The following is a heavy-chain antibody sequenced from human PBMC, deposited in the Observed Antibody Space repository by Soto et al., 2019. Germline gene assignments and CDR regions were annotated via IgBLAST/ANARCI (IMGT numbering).Heavy chain of an antibody. CDR2: IYGDDDQ. J-gene: IGHJ5*02. CDR1: GFSLSTREMG. D-gene: IGHD3-16*02. V-gene: IGHV2-5*02. Sequence: QITLKESGPTLVKPTQTLTLTCNFSGFSLSTREMGVGWIRQPPGKALEWLALIYGDDDQRYSPSLKSRLTVTKDASKNQVVLTMTNLDPVDTATYYCAHTLPALSGNLVDPWGQGTLVTVSS. CDR3: AHTLPALSGNLVDP.